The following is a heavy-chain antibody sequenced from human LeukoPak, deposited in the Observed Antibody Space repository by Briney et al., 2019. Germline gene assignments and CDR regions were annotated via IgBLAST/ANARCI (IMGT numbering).Heavy chain of an antibody. V-gene: IGHV3-23*01. D-gene: IGHD3-10*01. CDR3: AKRSGYGSGCFDP. J-gene: IGHJ5*02. CDR2: ISGSGGST. Sequence: PGGSLRLSCAASGFTFSSYAMSWVRQAPGKGLEWVSVISGSGGSTYYAGSVKGRFTISRDNSKNTLYLQMNSLRAEDTAVYYCAKRSGYGSGCFDPWGQGSLVTVSS. CDR1: GFTFSSYA.